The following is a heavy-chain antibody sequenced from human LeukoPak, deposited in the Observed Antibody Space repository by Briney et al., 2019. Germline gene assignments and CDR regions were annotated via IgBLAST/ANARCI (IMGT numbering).Heavy chain of an antibody. CDR3: AKDRSTNWSLDY. D-gene: IGHD2-2*01. V-gene: IGHV3-30*02. J-gene: IGHJ4*02. CDR1: GFTFNKDG. Sequence: GGSLRLSCAASGFTFNKDGMHWVRQAPGKGLEWVTFIGYDGNTEYYADSVRGRFTISRDNLKDTLYLQMNSLRPEDAAVYYCAKDRSTNWSLDYWGQGTLVIVSS. CDR2: IGYDGNTE.